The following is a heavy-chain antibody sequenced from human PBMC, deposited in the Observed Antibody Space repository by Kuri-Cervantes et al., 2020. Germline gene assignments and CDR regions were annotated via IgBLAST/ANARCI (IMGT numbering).Heavy chain of an antibody. CDR1: GGSISSGDYY. Sequence: SETLSLTCTVSGGSISSGDYYWSWIRQPPGKGLEWIGYIYYSGSTYYNPSLKSRVTISVDTSKNQFSLKLSSVTAADTAVYYCARGDYYDSSGYGFYFDYWGQGTLVTVSS. J-gene: IGHJ4*02. D-gene: IGHD3-22*01. CDR3: ARGDYYDSSGYGFYFDY. CDR2: IYYSGST. V-gene: IGHV4-30-4*01.